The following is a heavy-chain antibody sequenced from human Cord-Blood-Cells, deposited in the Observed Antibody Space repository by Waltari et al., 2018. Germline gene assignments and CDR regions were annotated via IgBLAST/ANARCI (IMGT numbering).Heavy chain of an antibody. CDR3: AREYSSSSGYYGMDV. D-gene: IGHD6-6*01. Sequence: QVQLVQSGAEVKKPGASVKVSCKASGYTFTSYYMHWVRQAPGQGLEWMGIVNPSGGSTSYAQKLQGRVTMTRDTSTSTVYMELSSLRSEDTAVYYCAREYSSSSGYYGMDVWGQGTTVTVSS. V-gene: IGHV1-46*04. CDR2: VNPSGGST. CDR1: GYTFTSYY. J-gene: IGHJ6*02.